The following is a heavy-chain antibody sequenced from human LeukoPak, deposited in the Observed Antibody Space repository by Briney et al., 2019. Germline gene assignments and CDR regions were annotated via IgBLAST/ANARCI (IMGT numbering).Heavy chain of an antibody. Sequence: PGGSLRLSCAASAFTFSSYGMHWVRQAPGKGLEWVAFIRYDGSNKYYADSVKGRFTISRDNSKNTLYLQMNSLRAEDTAVYYFATNDYGDVHRPFDYWGQGTLVTVSS. V-gene: IGHV3-30*02. CDR1: AFTFSSYG. D-gene: IGHD4-17*01. CDR2: IRYDGSNK. J-gene: IGHJ4*02. CDR3: ATNDYGDVHRPFDY.